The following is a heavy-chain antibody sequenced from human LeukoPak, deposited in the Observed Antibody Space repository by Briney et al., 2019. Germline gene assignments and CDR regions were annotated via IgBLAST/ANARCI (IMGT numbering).Heavy chain of an antibody. V-gene: IGHV3-48*01. CDR1: GFTFSSYS. D-gene: IGHD3-9*01. CDR3: AKDRTRGYDILTGYYVDAFDI. J-gene: IGHJ3*02. Sequence: PGGSLRLSCAASGFTFSSYSINWVRQAPGKGLEWVSYIDSSSSTIYYADSVKGRFTISRDNAKNSLYLQMSSLRAEDTAVYYCAKDRTRGYDILTGYYVDAFDIWGQGTMVTVSS. CDR2: IDSSSSTI.